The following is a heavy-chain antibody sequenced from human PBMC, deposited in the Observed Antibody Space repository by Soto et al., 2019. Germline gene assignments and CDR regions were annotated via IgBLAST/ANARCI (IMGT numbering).Heavy chain of an antibody. J-gene: IGHJ4*02. CDR3: ARDLLSSYYDSRGLGFDY. CDR1: GYSISSGYY. Sequence: TLSLTCAVSGYSISSGYYWGWIRQPPGKGLEWIGSIYHSGSTYYNPSLKSRVTISVDTSKNQFSLKLSSVTAADTAVYYCARDLLSSYYDSRGLGFDYWGQGTLVTVSS. CDR2: IYHSGST. D-gene: IGHD3-22*01. V-gene: IGHV4-38-2*02.